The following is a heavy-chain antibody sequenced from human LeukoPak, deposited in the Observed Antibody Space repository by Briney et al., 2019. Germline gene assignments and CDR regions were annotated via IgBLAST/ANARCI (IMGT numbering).Heavy chain of an antibody. Sequence: ASVKVSCKASGGTFSSYAISWMRQAPGQGLEWMGWISAYNGDTKFAQKLQGRVTMTTDTSTSTAYMELRRLRPDDTAVYYCARDEDSSAWYSRNYYYYGMDVWGQGTTVTVSS. V-gene: IGHV1-18*01. CDR2: ISAYNGDT. CDR3: ARDEDSSAWYSRNYYYYGMDV. CDR1: GGTFSSYA. J-gene: IGHJ6*02. D-gene: IGHD6-19*01.